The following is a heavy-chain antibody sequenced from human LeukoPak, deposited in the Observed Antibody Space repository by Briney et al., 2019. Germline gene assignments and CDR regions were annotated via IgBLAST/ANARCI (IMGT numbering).Heavy chain of an antibody. V-gene: IGHV4-59*01. J-gene: IGHJ1*01. Sequence: SATLSLTCTVSGDSISSYYWSWIRQSPEKGLEWIGYIHYTGSTYYNPSLRSRVTISVDTSKNQFSLRLISVTAADTAMYYCARSRGNLCFQHWGQGTLVTVSS. CDR3: ARSRGNLCFQH. D-gene: IGHD2-2*01. CDR1: GDSISSYY. CDR2: IHYTGST.